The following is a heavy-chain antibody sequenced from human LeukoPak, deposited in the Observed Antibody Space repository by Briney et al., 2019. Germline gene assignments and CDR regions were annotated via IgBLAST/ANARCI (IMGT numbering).Heavy chain of an antibody. CDR1: GFTFSSYS. CDR3: ASPEYSSSSVEYFQH. D-gene: IGHD6-6*01. Sequence: GGSLRLSCAASGFTFSSYSMNWVRQAPGKGLEWVSSISSSSSYIYYADSVKGRFTISRDNAKNSLYLQMNSLRAEDTAVYYCASPEYSSSSVEYFQHWGQGTLVTVSS. J-gene: IGHJ1*01. CDR2: ISSSSSYI. V-gene: IGHV3-21*01.